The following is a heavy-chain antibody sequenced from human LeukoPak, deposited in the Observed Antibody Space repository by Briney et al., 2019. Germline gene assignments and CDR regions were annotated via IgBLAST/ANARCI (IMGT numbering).Heavy chain of an antibody. J-gene: IGHJ4*02. CDR2: INPSGGST. D-gene: IGHD2-21*01. Sequence: GASVKVSCKASGYTFTSYYMHWVRQAPGQGLEGMGIINPSGGSTSYAQKFQGRVTMTRDTSTSTVYMELSSLRSEDTAVYYCARAAVGGDCYDYWGQGTLVTVSS. CDR1: GYTFTSYY. V-gene: IGHV1-46*01. CDR3: ARAAVGGDCYDY.